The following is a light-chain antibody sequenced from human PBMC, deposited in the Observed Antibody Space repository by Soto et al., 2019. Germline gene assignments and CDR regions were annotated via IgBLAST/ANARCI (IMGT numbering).Light chain of an antibody. CDR3: QQAYSKNT. CDR1: QNIRTY. V-gene: IGKV1-39*01. CDR2: AAS. J-gene: IGKJ4*01. Sequence: DIQMTQSPSSLSASVGDRVTIACRASQNIRTYLNWYQQNPGKAPKLLIYAASNLHSGVPSRFSGSGSGTYFTLNISSLPPEDFATYYCQQAYSKNTFGGGTKVEIK.